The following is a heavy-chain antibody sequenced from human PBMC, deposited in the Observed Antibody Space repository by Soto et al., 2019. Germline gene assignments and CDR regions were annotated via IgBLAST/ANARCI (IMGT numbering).Heavy chain of an antibody. Sequence: SETLSLTCTVSGGSISSSTYYWGWIRQPPGKGLEWIGSVYYSGSTYYNPSLKSRVTISIDTSNNQFSLKLNSVTAADTAVYYCARHQYYYDSSGYTLDYWGQGTLVTVSS. V-gene: IGHV4-39*01. CDR3: ARHQYYYDSSGYTLDY. D-gene: IGHD3-22*01. CDR1: GGSISSSTYY. J-gene: IGHJ4*02. CDR2: VYYSGST.